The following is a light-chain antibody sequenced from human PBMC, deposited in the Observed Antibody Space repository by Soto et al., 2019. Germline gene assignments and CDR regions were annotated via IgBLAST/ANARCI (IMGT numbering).Light chain of an antibody. CDR1: QFIGTW. CDR2: GSS. J-gene: IGKJ5*01. Sequence: DIQMTQSPSSVSASVGDTVTIACRASQFIGTWLAWYQQKPGKAPNLLIYGSSTLQSGVPSRFSGSGSGTDFTLTISSLQPEDFATYYCQQSYSTPITFGQGTRLEI. CDR3: QQSYSTPIT. V-gene: IGKV1-12*01.